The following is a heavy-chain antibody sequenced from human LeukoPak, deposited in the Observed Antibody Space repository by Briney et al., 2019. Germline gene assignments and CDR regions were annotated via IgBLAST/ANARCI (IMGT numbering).Heavy chain of an antibody. CDR1: GFTFSTYA. Sequence: GRSLRLSCAASGFTFSTYAMSWVRQAPGKGLEWVSAISGSGGSTYYADSVKGRLTISRDNSKNTLYLQKNSLRADDTAVYYCAKGVAMGYYGSGSPVDYWGQGTLVTVSS. J-gene: IGHJ4*02. V-gene: IGHV3-23*01. CDR3: AKGVAMGYYGSGSPVDY. CDR2: ISGSGGST. D-gene: IGHD3-10*01.